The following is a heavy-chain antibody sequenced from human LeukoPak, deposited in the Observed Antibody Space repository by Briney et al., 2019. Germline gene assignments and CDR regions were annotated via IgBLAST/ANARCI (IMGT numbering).Heavy chain of an antibody. CDR3: ARRLRGGGAFDI. D-gene: IGHD3-16*01. J-gene: IGHJ3*02. V-gene: IGHV4-39*01. CDR1: GGPISSSSYY. CDR2: IYYSGST. Sequence: PSETLSLTCTVSGGPISSSSYYWGWIRQPPGKGLEWIGSIYYSGSTYYNPSLKSRVTISVDTSKNQFSLKLSSVTAADTAVYYCARRLRGGGAFDIWGQGTMVTVSS.